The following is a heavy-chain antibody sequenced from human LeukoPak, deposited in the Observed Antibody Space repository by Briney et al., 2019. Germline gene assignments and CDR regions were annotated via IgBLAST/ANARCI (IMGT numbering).Heavy chain of an antibody. V-gene: IGHV3-23*01. CDR1: GFTFSSYA. CDR3: AKEPNYGGNYYFDY. J-gene: IGHJ4*02. Sequence: GGSLRLSCAVSGFTFSSYAMTWVRQAPGKGLEWVSAISGSGGSTYYADSVKDRFTISRDNSKNTLYLQMNSLRAEDTAVYYCAKEPNYGGNYYFDYWGQGTLVTVSS. D-gene: IGHD4-23*01. CDR2: ISGSGGST.